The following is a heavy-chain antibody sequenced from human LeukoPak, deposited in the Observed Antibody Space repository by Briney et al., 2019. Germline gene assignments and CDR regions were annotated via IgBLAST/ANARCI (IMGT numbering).Heavy chain of an antibody. CDR2: INHSGST. CDR1: GGSFSGYY. J-gene: IGHJ6*03. CDR3: ARRARYDFWSGYYKGYYYYMDV. D-gene: IGHD3-3*01. V-gene: IGHV4-34*01. Sequence: SETLSLXCAVYGGSFSGYYWSWIRQPPGKGLEWIGEINHSGSTNYNPSLKSRVTISVDTSKNQFSLKLSSVIAADTAVYYCARRARYDFWSGYYKGYYYYMDVWGKGTTVTVSS.